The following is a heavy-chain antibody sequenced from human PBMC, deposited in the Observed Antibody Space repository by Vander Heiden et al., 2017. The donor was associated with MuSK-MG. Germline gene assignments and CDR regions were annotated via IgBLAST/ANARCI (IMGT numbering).Heavy chain of an antibody. CDR2: ISGSGGST. CDR3: AKFSPGSGWYVGFQAFDI. CDR1: GFTFSSYA. J-gene: IGHJ3*02. D-gene: IGHD6-19*01. Sequence: EVQLVESGGGLVQPGGSLRLSCSASGFTFSSYARSWVRQAPGKGLEWVSAISGSGGSTYYADSVKGRFTISRDNSKNTLYLQMNSLRAEDTAVYYCAKFSPGSGWYVGFQAFDIWGQGTMVTVSS. V-gene: IGHV3-23*04.